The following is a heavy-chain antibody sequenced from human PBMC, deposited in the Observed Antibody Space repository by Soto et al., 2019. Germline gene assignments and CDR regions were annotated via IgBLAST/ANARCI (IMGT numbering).Heavy chain of an antibody. D-gene: IGHD1-26*01. J-gene: IGHJ6*02. CDR2: IYYSGST. CDR3: ASTRGGAYYYYYYGMDV. Sequence: SETLSLTCTVSGGSISSGGYYWSWIRQHPGKGLEWIGYIYYSGSTYYNPSLKSRVTISVDTSKNQFSLKLSSVTAADTAVYYCASTRGGAYYYYYYGMDVWGQGTTVTVSS. CDR1: GGSISSGGYY. V-gene: IGHV4-31*03.